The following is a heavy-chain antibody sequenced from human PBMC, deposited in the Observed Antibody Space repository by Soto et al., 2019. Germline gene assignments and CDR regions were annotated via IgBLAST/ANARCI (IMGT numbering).Heavy chain of an antibody. Sequence: SETLSLTCTVSGGSISSYYWSWIRQPPGKGLEWIGEINHSGSTNYNPSLKSRVTISVDTSKNQSSLKLSSVTAAGTAVYYCARVTRYCSSTSCYPFRVYGMDVWGQGTTVTVSS. J-gene: IGHJ6*02. CDR3: ARVTRYCSSTSCYPFRVYGMDV. V-gene: IGHV4-34*01. CDR1: GGSISSYY. CDR2: INHSGST. D-gene: IGHD2-2*01.